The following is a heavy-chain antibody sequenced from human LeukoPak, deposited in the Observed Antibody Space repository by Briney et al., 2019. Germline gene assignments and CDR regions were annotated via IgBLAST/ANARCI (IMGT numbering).Heavy chain of an antibody. CDR3: AKEFDSSGYYIFDY. V-gene: IGHV3-23*01. J-gene: IGHJ4*02. CDR2: ISGSGGST. Sequence: SGGSLRLSCGASGFTLRSYAMSWVRQAPGKGLEWVSAISGSGGSTYYADSVKGRFTISRDNSKNTLYLQMNSLRAEDTAVYYCAKEFDSSGYYIFDYWGQGTLVTVSS. D-gene: IGHD3-22*01. CDR1: GFTLRSYA.